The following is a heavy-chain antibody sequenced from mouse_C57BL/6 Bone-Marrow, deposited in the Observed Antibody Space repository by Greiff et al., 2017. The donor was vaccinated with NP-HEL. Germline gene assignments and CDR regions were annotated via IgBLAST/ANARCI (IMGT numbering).Heavy chain of an antibody. CDR2: IYPGSGNT. Sequence: QVQLKESGAELVRPGASVKLSCKASGYTFTDYYINWVKQRPGQGLEWIARIYPGSGNTYYNEKFKGKATLTAEKSSSTAYMQLSSLTSEDSAVYFCARELRLFDYWGQGTTLTVSS. V-gene: IGHV1-76*01. D-gene: IGHD1-2*01. CDR3: ARELRLFDY. CDR1: GYTFTDYY. J-gene: IGHJ2*01.